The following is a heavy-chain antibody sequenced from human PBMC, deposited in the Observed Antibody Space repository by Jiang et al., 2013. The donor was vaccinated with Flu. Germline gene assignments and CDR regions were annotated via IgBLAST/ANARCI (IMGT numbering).Heavy chain of an antibody. J-gene: IGHJ5*02. D-gene: IGHD3-22*01. CDR1: GGTFSSYA. Sequence: GSSVKVSCKASGGTFSSYAISWVRQAPGQGLEWMGGIIPIFGTANYAQKFQGRVTITADESTSTAYMELSSLRSEDTAVYYCAREHVYYDSTWGWFDPWGQGTLVTVSS. V-gene: IGHV1-69*01. CDR2: IIPIFGTA. CDR3: AREHVYYDSTWGWFDP.